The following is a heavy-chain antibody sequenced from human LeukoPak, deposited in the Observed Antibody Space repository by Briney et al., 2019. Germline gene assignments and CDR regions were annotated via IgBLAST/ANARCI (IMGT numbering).Heavy chain of an antibody. V-gene: IGHV3-33*01. J-gene: IGHJ6*03. D-gene: IGHD3-3*01. CDR2: IWYDGSNK. CDR3: ARDRLYYDFWSGYYPYYYYYMDV. Sequence: PGRSLRLSCAASGFTFSSYGMHWVRQAPGKGLEGVAVIWYDGSNKYYADAVKGRFTISRDNSKNTLYLEMNSLRAEDTAVYYCARDRLYYDFWSGYYPYYYYYMDVWGKGTTVTVSS. CDR1: GFTFSSYG.